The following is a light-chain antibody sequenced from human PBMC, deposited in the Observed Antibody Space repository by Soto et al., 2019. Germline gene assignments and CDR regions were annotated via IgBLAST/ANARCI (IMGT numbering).Light chain of an antibody. CDR1: QSVSSN. Sequence: IVMTQSPATLSVSPGERATLSCRASQSVSSNLAWYQQKPGQAPRLLIYDASTRATGIPARFSGSGSGTEFTLTISSLQSGDFAVYYCQQYYDWPITFGQGTRLEIK. CDR3: QQYYDWPIT. CDR2: DAS. J-gene: IGKJ5*01. V-gene: IGKV3-15*01.